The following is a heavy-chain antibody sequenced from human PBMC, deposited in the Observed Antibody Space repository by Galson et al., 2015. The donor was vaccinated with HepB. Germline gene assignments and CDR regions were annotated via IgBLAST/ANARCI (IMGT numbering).Heavy chain of an antibody. V-gene: IGHV1-2*02. J-gene: IGHJ3*02. CDR1: GYTFTGYY. CDR3: ARECSTSCYGAFDI. D-gene: IGHD2-2*01. Sequence: SVKVSCKASGYTFTGYYMHWVRQAPGQGLEWMGWINPNSGGTNYAQKFQGRVTMTRDTSISTAYMELSRLRSDDTAVYYCARECSTSCYGAFDIWGQGTMVTVSS. CDR2: INPNSGGT.